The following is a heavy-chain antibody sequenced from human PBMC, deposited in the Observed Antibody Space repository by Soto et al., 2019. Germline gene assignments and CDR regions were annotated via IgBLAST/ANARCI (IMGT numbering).Heavy chain of an antibody. V-gene: IGHV1-69*12. CDR3: ASSVAKYYYYGMDV. Sequence: QVQLVQSGAEVKKPGSSVKVSCKASGGTFSSYAISWVRQAPGQGLGWMGGIIPIFGTANYAQKFRGRVTITADESTRTAYMELSSLRSEDTAVYYCASSVAKYYYYGMDVWGQGTTVTVSS. CDR1: GGTFSSYA. J-gene: IGHJ6*02. D-gene: IGHD5-12*01. CDR2: IIPIFGTA.